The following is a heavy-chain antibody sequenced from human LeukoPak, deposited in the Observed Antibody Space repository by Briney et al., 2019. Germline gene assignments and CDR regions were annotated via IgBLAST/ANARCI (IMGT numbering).Heavy chain of an antibody. V-gene: IGHV3-30*18. CDR3: AKDREYSSGWSLGY. Sequence: PGGSLRLSCAASGFTFSSYGMHWVRQAPGKGLEWVAVISYDGSNKYYADSVKGRFTIPRDNSKNTLYLQMNSLRAEDTAVYYCAKDREYSSGWSLGYWGQGTLVTVSS. CDR2: ISYDGSNK. D-gene: IGHD6-19*01. J-gene: IGHJ4*02. CDR1: GFTFSSYG.